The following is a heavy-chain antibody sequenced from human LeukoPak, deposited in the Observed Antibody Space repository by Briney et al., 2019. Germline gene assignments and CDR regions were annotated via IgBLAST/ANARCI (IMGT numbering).Heavy chain of an antibody. J-gene: IGHJ3*02. Sequence: SETLSLTCTVSGYSISSGYYWGWIRQPPGKGLEWIGRIYTSGSTNYNPSLKSRVTISVDTSKNQFSLKLSSVTAADTAVYYCARDNMEDAFDIWGQGTMVTVSS. CDR2: IYTSGST. CDR1: GYSISSGYY. D-gene: IGHD3-3*01. CDR3: ARDNMEDAFDI. V-gene: IGHV4-38-2*02.